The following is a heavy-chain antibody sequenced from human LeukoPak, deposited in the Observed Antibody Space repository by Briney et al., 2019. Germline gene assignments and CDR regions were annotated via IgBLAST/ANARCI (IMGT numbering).Heavy chain of an antibody. Sequence: VASVKVSCKASGYTFTSDGISWVRQAPGQGLEWMGWISAYNGNTNYAQKLQGRVTTTTDTSTSTAYMELRSLRSDDTAVYYCARGGAIAAAGTGFDYWGQGTLVTVSS. CDR3: ARGGAIAAAGTGFDY. CDR2: ISAYNGNT. D-gene: IGHD6-13*01. V-gene: IGHV1-18*01. J-gene: IGHJ4*02. CDR1: GYTFTSDG.